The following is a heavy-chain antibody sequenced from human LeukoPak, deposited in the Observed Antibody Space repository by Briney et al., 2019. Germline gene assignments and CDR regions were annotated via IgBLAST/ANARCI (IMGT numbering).Heavy chain of an antibody. J-gene: IGHJ4*02. CDR1: GFTFTSYS. CDR2: ISYDGSNK. V-gene: IGHV3-30*18. D-gene: IGHD2-21*02. Sequence: GGSLRLSCAASGFTFTSYSMNWVRQAPGKGLEWVAVISYDGSNKYYADSVKGRFTISRDNSKNTLYLQMNSLRAEDTAVYYCAKLSGRDFYFDYWGQGTLVTVSS. CDR3: AKLSGRDFYFDY.